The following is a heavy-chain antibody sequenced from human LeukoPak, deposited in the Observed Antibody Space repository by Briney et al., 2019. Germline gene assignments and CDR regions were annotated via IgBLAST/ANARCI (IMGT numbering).Heavy chain of an antibody. J-gene: IGHJ4*02. CDR3: ARGRRYYYDSSGSGYFDY. CDR2: INHSGST. CDR1: GGSISSSSYY. V-gene: IGHV4-39*07. Sequence: SETLSLTCTVSGGSISSSSYYWGWIRQPPGKGLEWIGEINHSGSTNYNPSLKSRVTISVDTSKNQFSLKLSSVTAADTAVYYCARGRRYYYDSSGSGYFDYWGQGTLVTVSS. D-gene: IGHD3-22*01.